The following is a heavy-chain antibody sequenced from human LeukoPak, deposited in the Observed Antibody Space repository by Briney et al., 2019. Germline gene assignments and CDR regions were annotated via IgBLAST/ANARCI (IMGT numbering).Heavy chain of an antibody. CDR2: ISDSGSP. CDR3: ARHADGGVFIKTYFFDS. D-gene: IGHD3-16*01. V-gene: IGHV4-59*08. Sequence: SETLSLTCSVSGASVSNYYWSWLRQTPGKGLEWIGHISDSGSPTCTPSLKSRVTISEDMSKNQISLNLRSVTAADTAVYYCARHADGGVFIKTYFFDSWGQGFLVSVSS. CDR1: GASVSNYY. J-gene: IGHJ4*02.